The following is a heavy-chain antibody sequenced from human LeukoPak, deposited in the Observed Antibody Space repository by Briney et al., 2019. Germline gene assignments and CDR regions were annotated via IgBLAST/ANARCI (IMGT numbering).Heavy chain of an antibody. CDR2: ISSSGSTI. V-gene: IGHV3-48*03. D-gene: IGHD3-10*02. CDR1: GFTFSSYE. J-gene: IGHJ6*04. CDR3: AELGITVIGGV. Sequence: GGSLRLSCAASGFTFSSYEMNWVRQAPGKGLEWVSYISSSGSTIYYADSVKGRFTICRDNAKNSLYLQLNSLRAEPTAVYYCAELGITVIGGVWGKGTTVTISS.